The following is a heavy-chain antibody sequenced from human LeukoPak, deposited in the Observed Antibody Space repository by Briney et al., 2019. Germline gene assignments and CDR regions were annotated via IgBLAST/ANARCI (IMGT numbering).Heavy chain of an antibody. CDR2: ISSRSSTI. CDR3: ARALGYCSSASCYYFDN. Sequence: GGSLRLSCAASGFTFSSYAMSWVRQAPGKGLEWVSYISSRSSTIYYADSVKGRFTISRDNAKNSLYLQMNSLRAEDTAVYYCARALGYCSSASCYYFDNWGQGTLVTVSS. CDR1: GFTFSSYA. V-gene: IGHV3-48*01. J-gene: IGHJ4*02. D-gene: IGHD2-2*01.